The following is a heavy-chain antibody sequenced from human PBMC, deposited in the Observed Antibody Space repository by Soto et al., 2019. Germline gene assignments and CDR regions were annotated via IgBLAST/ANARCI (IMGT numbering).Heavy chain of an antibody. V-gene: IGHV3-30-3*01. J-gene: IGHJ6*02. Sequence: QVQLVESGGGVVQPGRSLRLSCAASEFTFSPYAMHWVRQAPGKGLEWVAVISYDGSNQYYADSVKGRFTISRDTAKNTLYLEMKSLRTDDTAIYFCAREIFTSPLPDRGMDVWGQGTTVIVSS. CDR3: AREIFTSPLPDRGMDV. D-gene: IGHD2-2*01. CDR2: ISYDGSNQ. CDR1: EFTFSPYA.